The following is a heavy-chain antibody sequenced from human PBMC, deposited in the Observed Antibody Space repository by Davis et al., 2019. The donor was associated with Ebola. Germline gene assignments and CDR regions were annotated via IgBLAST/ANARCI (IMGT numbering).Heavy chain of an antibody. CDR3: ARDQGNY. J-gene: IGHJ4*02. CDR2: ICSKANSYAT. Sequence: GESLKTSCAASGFIFSGSAMHWLRQASGKGLEWAGRICSKANSYATAYAASVKGRITISRDDSNNTAYLQMNSLKTEDTAVYYCARDQGNYWGQGTLVTVSS. V-gene: IGHV3-73*01. D-gene: IGHD6-13*01. CDR1: GFIFSGSA.